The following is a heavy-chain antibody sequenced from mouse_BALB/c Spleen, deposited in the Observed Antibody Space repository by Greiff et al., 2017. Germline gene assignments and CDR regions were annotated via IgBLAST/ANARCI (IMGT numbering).Heavy chain of an antibody. CDR1: GFTFSSYA. D-gene: IGHD1-1*01. J-gene: IGHJ4*01. CDR3: ARGREIYYYGSSYDAMDY. Sequence: EVKLMESGGGLVKPGGSLKLSCAASGFTFSSYAMSWVRQTPEKRLEWVASISSGGSTYYPDSVKGRFTISRDNARNILYLQMSSLRSEDTAMYYCARGREIYYYGSSYDAMDYWGQGTSVTVSS. V-gene: IGHV5-6-5*01. CDR2: ISSGGST.